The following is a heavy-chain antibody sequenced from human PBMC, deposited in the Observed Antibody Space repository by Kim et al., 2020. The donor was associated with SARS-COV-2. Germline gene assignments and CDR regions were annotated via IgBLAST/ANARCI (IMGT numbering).Heavy chain of an antibody. CDR1: GFTFRDYA. CDR3: ATDLAQWLASRYFYGMDV. CDR2: ISYDGTNT. V-gene: IGHV3-30*09. Sequence: GGSLRLSCAASGFTFRDYALHWVRQAPGKGPEWVSVISYDGTNTYYADSGRGRFAIPRDNSKDTLYLHRNSLSIDDTGLYYCATDLAQWLASRYFYGMDVGRQGNTVTVSS. D-gene: IGHD6-19*01. J-gene: IGHJ6*02.